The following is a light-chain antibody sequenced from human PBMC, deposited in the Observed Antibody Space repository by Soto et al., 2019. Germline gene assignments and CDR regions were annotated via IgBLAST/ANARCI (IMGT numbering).Light chain of an antibody. CDR3: QHYVNWPLT. CDR2: GAS. CDR1: ESVSSN. Sequence: EVVMTQSPATLSVSPWERATLSCRASESVSSNLAWYQQRPGQAPRLVIYGASTRATGVPARFSGSRSGAEFTLTISSLQSEDFAVYYCQHYVNWPLTFGGGTKVDIK. V-gene: IGKV3-15*01. J-gene: IGKJ4*01.